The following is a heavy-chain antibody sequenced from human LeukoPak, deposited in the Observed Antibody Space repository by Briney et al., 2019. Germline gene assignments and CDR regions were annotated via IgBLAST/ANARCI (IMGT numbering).Heavy chain of an antibody. V-gene: IGHV1-3*01. CDR3: ASRAGGYSNPSFYYYYGMDV. J-gene: IGHJ6*02. Sequence: ASVKVSCKASGYTFTSYAMHWVRQAPGQRLGWMGWINAGNGNTKYSQKFQGRVTITRDTSASTAYMELSSLRSEDTAVYYCASRAGGYSNPSFYYYYGMDVWGQGTTVTVSS. CDR1: GYTFTSYA. CDR2: INAGNGNT. D-gene: IGHD4-11*01.